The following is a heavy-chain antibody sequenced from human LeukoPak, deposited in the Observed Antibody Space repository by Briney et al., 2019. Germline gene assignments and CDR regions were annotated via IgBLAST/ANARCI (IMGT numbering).Heavy chain of an antibody. Sequence: SETLSLTCTVSGGSISSGSYYWGWIRQPPGKGLEWIGNIYYSGSTYYNPSLKSRVSISVDTSKNQFSLKLTSVTAADTAAYYCARAPEYGLYYFDYWGQGTLVTVSS. D-gene: IGHD1-14*01. V-gene: IGHV4-39*07. CDR3: ARAPEYGLYYFDY. J-gene: IGHJ4*02. CDR2: IYYSGST. CDR1: GGSISSGSYY.